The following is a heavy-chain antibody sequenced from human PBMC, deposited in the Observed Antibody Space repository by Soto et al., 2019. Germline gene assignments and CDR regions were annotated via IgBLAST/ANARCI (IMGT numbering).Heavy chain of an antibody. CDR3: AKVYSSSWYRYYYYYGMDV. CDR1: GFTFSSYG. J-gene: IGHJ6*02. CDR2: ISYDGSNK. V-gene: IGHV3-30*18. Sequence: QVQLVESGGGVVQPGRSLRLSCAASGFTFSSYGMHWVRQAPGKGLEWVAVISYDGSNKYYADSVKGRFTISRDNSKNTLYLQMNSLRAEDTAVYYCAKVYSSSWYRYYYYYGMDVWGQGTTVTVSS. D-gene: IGHD6-13*01.